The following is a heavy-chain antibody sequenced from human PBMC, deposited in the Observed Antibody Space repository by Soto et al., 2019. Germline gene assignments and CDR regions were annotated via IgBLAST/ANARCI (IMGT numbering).Heavy chain of an antibody. Sequence: GASVKVSCKASGGTFSSYAISWVRQAPGQGLEWMGGITPIFGTANYAQKFQGRVTITADKSTSTAYMELSSLRSEDTAVYYCAAYYYDSSGYYKDDYWGQGTLVTVSS. J-gene: IGHJ4*02. CDR1: GGTFSSYA. CDR2: ITPIFGTA. V-gene: IGHV1-69*06. D-gene: IGHD3-22*01. CDR3: AAYYYDSSGYYKDDY.